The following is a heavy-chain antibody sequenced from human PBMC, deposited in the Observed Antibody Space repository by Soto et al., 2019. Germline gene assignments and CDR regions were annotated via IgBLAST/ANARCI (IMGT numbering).Heavy chain of an antibody. Sequence: ASVKVSCKASGYTLTSYYMHWVRQAPRQGLEWMGIINPSGGSTSYAQKFQGRVTMTRDTSTSTVYMELSSLRSEDTAVYYCARHHQYSGSYSGGFDYWGQGTLVTVSS. CDR2: INPSGGST. CDR3: ARHHQYSGSYSGGFDY. D-gene: IGHD1-26*01. CDR1: GYTLTSYY. J-gene: IGHJ4*02. V-gene: IGHV1-46*01.